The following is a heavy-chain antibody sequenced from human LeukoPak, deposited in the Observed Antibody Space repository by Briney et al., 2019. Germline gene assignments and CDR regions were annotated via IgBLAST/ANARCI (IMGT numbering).Heavy chain of an antibody. V-gene: IGHV4-59*01. CDR1: GGSLSGSY. CDR2: MYNSGST. D-gene: IGHD4-17*01. CDR3: ARGIESYGDYGY. J-gene: IGHJ4*02. Sequence: SETLSLTCTVSGGSLSGSYWSWIRHPPAKGLEWIAYMYNSGSTNYNPSLKSRVTISIDTSKNQFSLKLSSLTAADTAICYCARGIESYGDYGYWGQGILVTVSS.